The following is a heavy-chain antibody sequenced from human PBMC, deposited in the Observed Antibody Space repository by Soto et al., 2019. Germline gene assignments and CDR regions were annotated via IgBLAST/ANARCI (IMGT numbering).Heavy chain of an antibody. CDR3: XXXXGYYYYYGMDV. CDR2: ISSSSSYI. Sequence: EVQLVESGGGLVKPGGSLRLSCAASGFTFSSYSMNWVRQAPGKGLEWVSSISSSSSYIYYADSVKGRFTISRDNAKNSLYLQMNSLRAEDTAXXYXXXXXGYYYYYGMDVWGQGTTVTVSS. V-gene: IGHV3-21*01. J-gene: IGHJ6*02. CDR1: GFTFSSYS.